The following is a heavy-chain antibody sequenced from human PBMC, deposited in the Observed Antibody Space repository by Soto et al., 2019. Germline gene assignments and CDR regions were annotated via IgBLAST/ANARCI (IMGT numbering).Heavy chain of an antibody. CDR3: ANGGEVLEWLLNY. D-gene: IGHD3-3*01. CDR1: GFTFDDYA. Sequence: GGSLRLSCAASGFTFDDYAMHWVRQAPGKGLEWVSLISGDGGSPYYADSVKGRFTISRDNSKNSLYLQMNSLRTEDTALYYCANGGEVLEWLLNYWGQGTLVTVSS. CDR2: ISGDGGSP. J-gene: IGHJ4*02. V-gene: IGHV3-43*02.